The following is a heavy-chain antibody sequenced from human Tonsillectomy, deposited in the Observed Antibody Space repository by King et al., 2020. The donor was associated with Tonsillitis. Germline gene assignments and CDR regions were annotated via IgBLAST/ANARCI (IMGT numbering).Heavy chain of an antibody. CDR2: IDWDDNK. J-gene: IGHJ4*02. CDR1: GFSLSTSGMR. V-gene: IGHV2-70*04. Sequence: VTLKESGPALVKPTQTLTLTCTFSGFSLSTSGMRVSWIRQPPGKALEWLARIDWDDNKFYNTSLKTRLAISKDTSRNQVVLTLTNMDPVDTATYYCARMPLYDSSGLIVGSSYFFDYWGQGTLVTVSS. CDR3: ARMPLYDSSGLIVGSSYFFDY. D-gene: IGHD3-22*01.